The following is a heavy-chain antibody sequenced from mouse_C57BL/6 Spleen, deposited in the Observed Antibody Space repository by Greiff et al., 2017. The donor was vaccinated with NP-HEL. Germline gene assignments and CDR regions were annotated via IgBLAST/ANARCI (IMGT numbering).Heavy chain of an antibody. Sequence: EVQLQQSGPELVKPGASVKISCKASGYTFTDYYMNWVKQSHGKSLEWIGDINPNNGGTSYNQKFKGKATLTVDKSSSTAYMELRSLTSEDSAVYYCARSYYDYDEARLYFAMDYWGQGTSVTVSS. CDR2: INPNNGGT. D-gene: IGHD2-4*01. CDR3: ARSYYDYDEARLYFAMDY. V-gene: IGHV1-26*01. J-gene: IGHJ4*01. CDR1: GYTFTDYY.